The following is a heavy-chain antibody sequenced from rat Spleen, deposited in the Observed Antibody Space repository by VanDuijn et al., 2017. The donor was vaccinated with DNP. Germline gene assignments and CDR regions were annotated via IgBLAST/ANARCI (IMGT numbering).Heavy chain of an antibody. Sequence: EVQLVESGGGLVQPGRSLKLSCAASGFTFSGYYMAWIRQAPTKGLEWVAYIRYDGGSTYYGDSVKGRFTISRDNAENALYLQMNSLRSEDMATYYCAIYYNTGDNWFAYWGQGTLVTVSS. D-gene: IGHD1-1*01. J-gene: IGHJ3*01. CDR2: IRYDGGST. CDR1: GFTFSGYY. V-gene: IGHV5-22*01. CDR3: AIYYNTGDNWFAY.